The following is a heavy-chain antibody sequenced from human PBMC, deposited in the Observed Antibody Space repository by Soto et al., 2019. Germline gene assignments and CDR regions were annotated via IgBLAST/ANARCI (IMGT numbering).Heavy chain of an antibody. Sequence: GGSLRLSCAASGFTFSNYAMSWVRQAPGKGLEWVSTISGSGDSTHYADSVKGRFTISRDNSKDTLYLQMNSLRAEDTAVYYCAGSIVVVIAAGFDYWGQGTLVTVSS. CDR1: GFTFSNYA. D-gene: IGHD2-21*01. J-gene: IGHJ4*02. CDR3: AGSIVVVIAAGFDY. CDR2: ISGSGDST. V-gene: IGHV3-23*01.